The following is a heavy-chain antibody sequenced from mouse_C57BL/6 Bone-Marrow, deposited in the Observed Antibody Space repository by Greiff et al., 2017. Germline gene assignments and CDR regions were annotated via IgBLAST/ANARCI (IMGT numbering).Heavy chain of an antibody. V-gene: IGHV1-61*01. D-gene: IGHD2-5*01. Sequence: QVQLQQPGAELVRPGSSVKLSCKASGYTFTSYWMDWVKQRPGQGLEWIGNIYPSDSETHYNQKFKDKATLTVDKSSSTAYMQLSSLTSEDSAVYYCARRSNYETDEYYFDYWGQGTTLTVSS. CDR3: ARRSNYETDEYYFDY. CDR1: GYTFTSYW. J-gene: IGHJ2*01. CDR2: IYPSDSET.